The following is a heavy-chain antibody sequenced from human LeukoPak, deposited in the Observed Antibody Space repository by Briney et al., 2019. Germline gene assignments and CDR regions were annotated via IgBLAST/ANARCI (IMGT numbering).Heavy chain of an antibody. CDR3: AELGITMIGGV. D-gene: IGHD3-10*02. Sequence: GGSLRLSCAASGFTFSDYYMSWIRQAPGKGLEWVSYIGSSGSPIYYADSVKGRFTISRDNAKNSLFLQMNSLRAEDTAVYYCAELGITMIGGVWGKGTTVTISS. CDR2: IGSSGSPI. CDR1: GFTFSDYY. V-gene: IGHV3-11*04. J-gene: IGHJ6*04.